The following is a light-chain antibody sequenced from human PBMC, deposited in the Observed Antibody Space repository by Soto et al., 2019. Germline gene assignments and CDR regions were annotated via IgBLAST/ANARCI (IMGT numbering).Light chain of an antibody. Sequence: QSVVTQPPSASGTPGQRVTISCSGSSSNVGSNTVDWYQLLPGTAPKLLIYHNNQRPSGVPDRLSGSKSGTSASLAISGLQYEDEADYYCAVWEDTPKAVVFGGGTKLTVL. J-gene: IGLJ2*01. CDR2: HNN. V-gene: IGLV1-44*01. CDR3: AVWEDTPKAVV. CDR1: SSNVGSNT.